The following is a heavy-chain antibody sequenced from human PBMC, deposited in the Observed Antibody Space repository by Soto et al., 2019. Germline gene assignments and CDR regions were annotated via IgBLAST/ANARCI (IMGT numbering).Heavy chain of an antibody. CDR3: SRAGILTTPHYFDY. J-gene: IGHJ4*02. CDR2: IRNKGNSYTT. Sequence: EVQLVESGGGLVQPGGSLRLSCAASGFTFSDHYMDWVRQAPGKGLEWVGRIRNKGNSYTTEYAASVKGRFTISRDDSQSSLYLQMNSLKTEDTAVYYCSRAGILTTPHYFDYWGQGTLVTVSS. V-gene: IGHV3-72*01. CDR1: GFTFSDHY. D-gene: IGHD2-21*01.